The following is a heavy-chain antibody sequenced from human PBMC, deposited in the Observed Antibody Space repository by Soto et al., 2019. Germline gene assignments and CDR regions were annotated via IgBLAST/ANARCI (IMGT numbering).Heavy chain of an antibody. J-gene: IGHJ4*02. V-gene: IGHV3-23*01. D-gene: IGHD2-2*01. CDR2: ISGSGGST. CDR3: AKDRYCRRNRCLHTIHPTDY. Sequence: PGGSLRLSCAASGFTFSSYAMSWVRQAPGKGLEWVSAISGSGGSTYYADSVKGRFTISRDNSKNTLYLQMNSLRAEDTAVYYCAKDRYCRRNRCLHTIHPTDYWGQGTLVTVSS. CDR1: GFTFSSYA.